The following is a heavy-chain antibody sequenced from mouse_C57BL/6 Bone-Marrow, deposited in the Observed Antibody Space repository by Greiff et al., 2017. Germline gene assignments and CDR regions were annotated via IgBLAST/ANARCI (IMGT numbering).Heavy chain of an antibody. D-gene: IGHD1-1*01. V-gene: IGHV1-18*01. Sequence: VQLQQSGPELVKPGASVKIPCKASGYTFTDYNMDWVKQSHGKSLEWIGDINPNNGGTIYNQKFKGKATLTVDKSSSTASIELRSLTSEDTSVYYCARCITTVGGAMDYWGQGTSVTVSS. J-gene: IGHJ4*01. CDR1: GYTFTDYN. CDR3: ARCITTVGGAMDY. CDR2: INPNNGGT.